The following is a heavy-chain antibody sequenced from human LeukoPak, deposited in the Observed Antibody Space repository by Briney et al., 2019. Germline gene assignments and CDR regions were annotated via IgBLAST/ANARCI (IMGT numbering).Heavy chain of an antibody. J-gene: IGHJ4*02. CDR3: VRYSSGYCNY. D-gene: IGHD3-22*01. CDR2: IYYSGNT. CDR1: GGSISSSSYH. Sequence: PSETLSLTCTVSGGSISSSSYHWGWIRQPPGKGLEWIGTIYYSGNTYYNPSLKSRVTISVDTSKNQFSLELNSVTAADTAVYYCVRYSSGYCNYWGQGTLVTVSS. V-gene: IGHV4-39*01.